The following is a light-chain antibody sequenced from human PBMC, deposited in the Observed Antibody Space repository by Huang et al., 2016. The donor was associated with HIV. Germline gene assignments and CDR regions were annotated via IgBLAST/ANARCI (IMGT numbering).Light chain of an antibody. Sequence: DIQMTQSPSSVAASVGDRVTITCRASQAISSWLAWYQQKPGKAPKLLIYAASTLQSGVPSRCSGSGSGTDFTLTISSLQPEYFATYYCQQANSFPSLSFGGGTKVEIK. CDR2: AAS. CDR3: QQANSFPSLS. J-gene: IGKJ4*01. V-gene: IGKV1-12*02. CDR1: QAISSW.